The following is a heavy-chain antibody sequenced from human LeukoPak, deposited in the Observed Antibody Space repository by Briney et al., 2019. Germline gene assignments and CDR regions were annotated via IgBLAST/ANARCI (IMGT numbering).Heavy chain of an antibody. J-gene: IGHJ6*03. Sequence: ASVKVSCKASGYTFTNYDINWVRQATGQGLEWMGWMNPNSGNTGYGQKFQGRVTITRNTSISTAYMELSSLRSEDTAVYYCARGAARSLVYYYYYMDVWGKGTTVTISS. CDR1: GYTFTNYD. CDR2: MNPNSGNT. V-gene: IGHV1-8*03. D-gene: IGHD6-6*01. CDR3: ARGAARSLVYYYYYMDV.